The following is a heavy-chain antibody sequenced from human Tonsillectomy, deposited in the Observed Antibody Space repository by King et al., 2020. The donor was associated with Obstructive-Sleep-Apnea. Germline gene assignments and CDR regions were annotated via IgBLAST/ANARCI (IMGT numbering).Heavy chain of an antibody. Sequence: QLQESGPGLLKPSETLSLTCTVSGGSITNYYWSWIRQPPGKGLEWIVHIYYSGSTNYSPSLKSRVTISVDTSKNHFSLKLSSVTAADTAVYYCARYSPFESSWNFDYWGQGTLVTVSS. J-gene: IGHJ4*02. CDR1: GGSITNYY. D-gene: IGHD6-13*01. CDR3: ARYSPFESSWNFDY. V-gene: IGHV4-59*08. CDR2: IYYSGST.